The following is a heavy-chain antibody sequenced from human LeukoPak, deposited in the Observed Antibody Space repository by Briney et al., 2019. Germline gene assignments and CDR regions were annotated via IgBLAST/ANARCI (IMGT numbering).Heavy chain of an antibody. V-gene: IGHV1-69*13. CDR2: IIPIFGTA. CDR1: GGAFSSYA. CDR3: ARNILGYCSGGSCYSGGFDY. J-gene: IGHJ4*02. Sequence: ASVTVSCTASGGAFSSYAISWVRQAPGQGLEWMGGIIPIFGTANYAQKFQGRVTITADESTSTAYMELSSLRSEDTAVYYCARNILGYCSGGSCYSGGFDYWGQGTLVTVSS. D-gene: IGHD2-15*01.